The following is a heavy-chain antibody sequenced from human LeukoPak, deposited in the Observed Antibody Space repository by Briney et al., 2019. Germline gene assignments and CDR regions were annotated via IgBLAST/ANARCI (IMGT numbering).Heavy chain of an antibody. CDR1: GFTFSGSA. CDR2: IRSKANSYAT. CDR3: TRTPDY. J-gene: IGHJ4*02. V-gene: IGHV3-73*01. Sequence: PGGSLKLSCAASGFTFSGSAMHWVRQASGKGREWVGRIRSKANSYATAYAASVKGRFTISRDDSKNTAYLQMNSLKTEDTAVYYCTRTPDYWGQGTLVTVSS.